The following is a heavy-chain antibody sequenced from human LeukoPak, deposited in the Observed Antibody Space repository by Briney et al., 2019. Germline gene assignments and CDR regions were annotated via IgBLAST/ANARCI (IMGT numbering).Heavy chain of an antibody. V-gene: IGHV3-21*01. CDR1: GFTFKNNA. J-gene: IGHJ4*02. Sequence: PGGSLRLSCAASGFTFKNNAMTWVRQAPGKGLEWVSSISSSSSYIYYADSVKGRLTISRDNAKNSLYLQMNSLRAEDTAVYYCARENGGSPLSWGQGTLVTVSS. D-gene: IGHD1-26*01. CDR3: ARENGGSPLS. CDR2: ISSSSSYI.